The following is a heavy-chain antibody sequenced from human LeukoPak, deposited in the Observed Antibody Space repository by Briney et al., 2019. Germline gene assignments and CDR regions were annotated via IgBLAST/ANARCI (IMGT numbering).Heavy chain of an antibody. CDR1: GFPLSSYA. J-gene: IGHJ5*02. CDR3: AKDKGEWFGESWFDP. V-gene: IGHV3-23*01. CDR2: ISGSGGST. D-gene: IGHD3-10*01. Sequence: GGSLRPSFAASGFPLSSYAMSWVPPAPGKGLEGVSAISGSGGSTYYANAVKGRFTISRDNSKNMLYLQMNSLRAEDTAVYYGAKDKGEWFGESWFDPWGQGTLVTVSS.